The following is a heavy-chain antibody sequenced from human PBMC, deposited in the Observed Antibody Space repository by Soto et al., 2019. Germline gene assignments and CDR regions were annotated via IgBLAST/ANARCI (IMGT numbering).Heavy chain of an antibody. V-gene: IGHV4-31*02. D-gene: IGHD6-13*01. J-gene: IGHJ4*02. CDR2: IYYSGST. CDR1: GGSISSGGYY. Sequence: ASETLSLTCTVSGGSISSGGYYWSWIRQHPGKGLGWIGYIYYSGSTYYNPSLKSRVTISVDTSKNQFSLKLSSVTAADTAVYYCASYSGYSSSWSREGVVYWGQGTLVTVSS. CDR3: ASYSGYSSSWSREGVVY.